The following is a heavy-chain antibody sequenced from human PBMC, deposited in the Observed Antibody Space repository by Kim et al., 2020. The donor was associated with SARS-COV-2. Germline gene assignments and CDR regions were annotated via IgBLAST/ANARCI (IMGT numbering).Heavy chain of an antibody. Sequence: RDHPAFQGQVTTSADKSISTAYLQWSSLKASDTAMYYCARRLLWFGEDMDVWGQGTTVTVSS. CDR3: ARRLLWFGEDMDV. D-gene: IGHD3-10*01. J-gene: IGHJ6*02. V-gene: IGHV5-51*01.